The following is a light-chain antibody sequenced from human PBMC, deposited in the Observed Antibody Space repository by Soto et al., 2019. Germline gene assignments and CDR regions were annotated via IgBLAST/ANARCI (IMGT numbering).Light chain of an antibody. CDR1: SGDVDAFDY. CDR3: TSFTSSSTQV. J-gene: IGLJ1*01. Sequence: QSVLTQPASVSGSPGQSITISCTGTSGDVDAFDYVSWYQQHPGKAPKLMIVEVSDRPSGVSDRFSGSKSGSTASLTISGLQAEDEDDYFCTSFTSSSTQVFGTGTKVTVL. V-gene: IGLV2-14*01. CDR2: EVS.